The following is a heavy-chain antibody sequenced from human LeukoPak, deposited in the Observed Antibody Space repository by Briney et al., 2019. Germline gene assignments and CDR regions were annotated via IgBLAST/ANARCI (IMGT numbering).Heavy chain of an antibody. Sequence: SETLSLTCTVSGGSISNYYWNWIRQPPGKGLEWIGYIHYRGNTNYNPSLKSRLTLSVDTSKNQFSLKLSSVTAADTAVYYCARGQWLVRNLDYWGQGTLVTVSS. D-gene: IGHD6-19*01. CDR2: IHYRGNT. CDR1: GGSISNYY. V-gene: IGHV4-59*12. CDR3: ARGQWLVRNLDY. J-gene: IGHJ4*02.